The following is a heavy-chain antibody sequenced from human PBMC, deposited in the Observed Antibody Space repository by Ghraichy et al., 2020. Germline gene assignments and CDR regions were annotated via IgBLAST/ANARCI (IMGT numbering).Heavy chain of an antibody. D-gene: IGHD2-21*02. CDR3: AGVSGDNGLGVTNFFDP. J-gene: IGHJ5*02. CDR2: TYYRSKWYT. V-gene: IGHV6-1*01. CDR1: GDTISRKTVA. Sequence: SQTLALTCAVSGDTISRKTVAWNWIRQSPSRGLEWLGRTYYRSKWYTDYAVSVESRITINPDTSKNQFSLQLNSVTPEDTAVYYCAGVSGDNGLGVTNFFDPWGQGTLVTVSS.